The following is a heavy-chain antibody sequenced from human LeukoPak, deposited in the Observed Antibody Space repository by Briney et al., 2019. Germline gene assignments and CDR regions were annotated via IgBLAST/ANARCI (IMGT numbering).Heavy chain of an antibody. CDR3: ARGRGDSSSSYYFDY. CDR1: GGSISSSSYY. Sequence: SETLSLTCTVSGGSISSSSYYWSWIRQPPGKGLEWIGEINHSGSTNYNPSLKSRVTISVDTSKNQFSLKLSSVTAADAAVYYCARGRGDSSSSYYFDYWGQGTLVTVSS. D-gene: IGHD6-13*01. J-gene: IGHJ4*02. V-gene: IGHV4-39*07. CDR2: INHSGST.